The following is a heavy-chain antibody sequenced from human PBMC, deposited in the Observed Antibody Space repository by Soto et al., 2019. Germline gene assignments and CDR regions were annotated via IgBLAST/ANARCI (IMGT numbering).Heavy chain of an antibody. J-gene: IGHJ4*02. D-gene: IGHD7-27*01. CDR2: IWHDGSNK. Sequence: QVQLVESGGGVVQPGRSLRLSCAASGFSFSTYGMHWVRQAPGKGLEWVAVIWHDGSNKYYGDSVKGRFTISRDNSKSTLYLQMDSLRPEDTAVYYCTKDGTNWGRDFDCWGQGTLVTVSS. CDR1: GFSFSTYG. V-gene: IGHV3-33*06. CDR3: TKDGTNWGRDFDC.